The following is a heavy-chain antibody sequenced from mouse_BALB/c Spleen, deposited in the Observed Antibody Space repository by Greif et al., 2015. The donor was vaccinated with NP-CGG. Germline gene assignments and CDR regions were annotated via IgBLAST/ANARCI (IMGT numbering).Heavy chain of an antibody. D-gene: IGHD2-2*01. CDR2: IYPGSGST. J-gene: IGHJ2*01. CDR1: GYTFTSYW. CDR3: TRLYYGYAVHYFDY. V-gene: IGHV1S22*01. Sequence: LQQSGSELVRPGASVKLSCEASGYTFTSYWMHWVKQRHGQGLEWIGNIYPGSGSTNYDEKFKSKGTLTVDTSSSTAYMHLSSLTSEDSAVYYCTRLYYGYAVHYFDYWGQGTTLTVSS.